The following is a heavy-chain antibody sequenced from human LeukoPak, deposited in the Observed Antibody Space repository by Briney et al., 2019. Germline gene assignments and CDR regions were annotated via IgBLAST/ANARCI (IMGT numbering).Heavy chain of an antibody. Sequence: PSQTLSLTCTVSGGSISSGGYYWSWIRQPPGKGLEWIGYIYHSGSTYYNPSLKSRVTISLDTSKNQFSLKLSSVTAADTAVYYCATPAKDGYCGSTSCPKAAFDIWGQGTMVTVS. V-gene: IGHV4-30-2*01. J-gene: IGHJ3*02. CDR2: IYHSGST. CDR1: GGSISSGGYY. CDR3: ATPAKDGYCGSTSCPKAAFDI. D-gene: IGHD2-2*03.